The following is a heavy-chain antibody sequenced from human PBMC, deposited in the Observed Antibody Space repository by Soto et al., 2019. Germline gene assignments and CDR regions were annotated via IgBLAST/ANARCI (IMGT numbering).Heavy chain of an antibody. J-gene: IGHJ6*02. CDR1: GGSFSGYY. Sequence: SETLSLTCAVYGGSFSGYYWSWIRQPPGKGLEWTGEINHSGSTNYNPSLKSRVTISVDTSKNQFSLKLSSVTAADTAVYYCARAARLYYGMDVWGQGTTVTVSS. CDR2: INHSGST. V-gene: IGHV4-34*01. CDR3: ARAARLYYGMDV.